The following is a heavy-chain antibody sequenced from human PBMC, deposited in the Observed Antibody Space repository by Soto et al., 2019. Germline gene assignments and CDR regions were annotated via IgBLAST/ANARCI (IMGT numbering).Heavy chain of an antibody. J-gene: IGHJ4*01. D-gene: IGHD5-18*01. CDR2: INHSGST. V-gene: IGHV4-34*01. CDR1: GGSFSGYY. CDR3: ARGIYCYAYHY. Sequence: QVQLQQWGAGLLKPSETLSLTCAVYGGSFSGYYWSWIRQPPGKGLEWIGEINHSGSTNYNPSLKSRVTISVDTSKNQFSLKLSSVTAADTAVYSCARGIYCYAYHYWGHGTLVTVSS.